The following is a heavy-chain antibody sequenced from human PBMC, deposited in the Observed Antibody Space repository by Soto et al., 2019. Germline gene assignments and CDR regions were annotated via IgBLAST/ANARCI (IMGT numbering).Heavy chain of an antibody. CDR2: VSDDGSNK. CDR1: GFTFSNYG. Sequence: GGSLRLSCAASGFTFSNYGMHWVRQAPGKGLEWVAFVSDDGSNKYYADSMKGRFTMSRDNSKSTLYLQMNSLRVEDTAVYYCTKRRNVLRFLEWSSGMEVWGQGTTVTVSS. CDR3: TKRRNVLRFLEWSSGMEV. J-gene: IGHJ6*02. V-gene: IGHV3-30*18. D-gene: IGHD3-3*01.